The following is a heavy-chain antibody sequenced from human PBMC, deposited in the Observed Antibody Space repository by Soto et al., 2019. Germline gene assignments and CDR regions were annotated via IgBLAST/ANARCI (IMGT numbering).Heavy chain of an antibody. CDR2: INHSGST. J-gene: IGHJ6*02. D-gene: IGHD2-15*01. V-gene: IGHV4-34*01. CDR3: ARGPNCSGGSCWESGMDV. CDR1: GGSFSGYY. Sequence: QVQLQQWGAGLLKPSETLSLTCAVYGGSFSGYYWSWIRQPPGKGLEWIGEINHSGSTNYNPSLKSRVTISVDTSKNQFSLKLRSGTAADTAVYYCARGPNCSGGSCWESGMDVWGQGTTVTVSS.